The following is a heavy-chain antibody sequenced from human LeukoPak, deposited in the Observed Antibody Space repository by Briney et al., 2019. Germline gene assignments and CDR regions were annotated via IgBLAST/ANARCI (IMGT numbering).Heavy chain of an antibody. CDR2: INHSGST. Sequence: SETLSLTCAVYGGSFSGYYWSWIRQPPGKGLEWIGEINHSGSTNYNPSLKCRVTISVDTSKNQFSLKLSSVTAADAAVYYCARLRGPSLGWGQGTLVTVSS. J-gene: IGHJ4*02. V-gene: IGHV4-34*01. CDR1: GGSFSGYY. D-gene: IGHD7-27*01. CDR3: ARLRGPSLG.